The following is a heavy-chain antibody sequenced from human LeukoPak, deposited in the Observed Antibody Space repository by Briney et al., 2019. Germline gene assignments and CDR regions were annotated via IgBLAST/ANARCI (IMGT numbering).Heavy chain of an antibody. CDR2: IIPIFGTA. D-gene: IGHD2-15*01. CDR1: GGTFSSYA. J-gene: IGHJ4*02. CDR3: ARDMRGPYWYYFDY. V-gene: IGHV1-69*13. Sequence: SVKVSCKASGGTFSSYAISWVRQAPGQGLEWMGGIIPIFGTANYAQKFQGRVTITADESTSTAYMELSSLRSVDTAVYYCARDMRGPYWYYFDYWGQGTLVTVSS.